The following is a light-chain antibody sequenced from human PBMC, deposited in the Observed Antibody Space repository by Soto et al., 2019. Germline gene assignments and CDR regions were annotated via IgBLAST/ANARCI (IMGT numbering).Light chain of an antibody. CDR3: EQDGNSPPFT. CDR1: PSISSNY. J-gene: IGKJ2*01. V-gene: IGKV3-20*01. CDR2: DTS. Sequence: EIVLTQSPGTLSLSPGERATLSCRASPSISSNYLGGYQQKPGQAPRRLIYDTSSRATGIPDRFSGSGSGTDSTLTISRLEPEDFAVYYCEQDGNSPPFTFGQGTKLEI.